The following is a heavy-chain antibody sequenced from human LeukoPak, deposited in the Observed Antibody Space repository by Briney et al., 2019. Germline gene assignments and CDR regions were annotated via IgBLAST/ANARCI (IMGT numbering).Heavy chain of an antibody. J-gene: IGHJ4*02. Sequence: GGSLRLSCAASGFTLSSYAMTWVRQAPGKGLEWVSSISASGLMTYYADSVKGRFTVSRDNSKNSLYLQMSSLTAADTAVYYCAKDRSIGTYYTFDHWGQGTLVTVSS. CDR1: GFTLSSYA. V-gene: IGHV3-23*01. D-gene: IGHD1-26*01. CDR3: AKDRSIGTYYTFDH. CDR2: ISASGLMT.